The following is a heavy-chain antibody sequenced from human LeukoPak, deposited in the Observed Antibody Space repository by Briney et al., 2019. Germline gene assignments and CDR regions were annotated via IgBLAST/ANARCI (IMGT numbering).Heavy chain of an antibody. V-gene: IGHV1-2*02. CDR3: ASSAPSHSYCSSTSCYPGVWFDP. D-gene: IGHD2-2*01. CDR2: INPNSGGT. Sequence: EASVKVSCKASGYTFTGYYMHWVRQAPGQGLEWMGWINPNSGGTNYAQKFQGRVTMTRDTSISTAYMELSRLRSDDTAVYYCASSAPSHSYCSSTSCYPGVWFDPWGQGTLVTVSS. J-gene: IGHJ5*02. CDR1: GYTFTGYY.